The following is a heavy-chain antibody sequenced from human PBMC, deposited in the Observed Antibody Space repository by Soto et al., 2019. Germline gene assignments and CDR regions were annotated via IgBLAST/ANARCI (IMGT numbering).Heavy chain of an antibody. CDR1: GFTFSTYG. Sequence: QVQLVESGGGEVQPGRSLTISCAASGFTFSTYGMHWVRQTPGKGLEWVAVISYDGTNKFYSDSVKGRFTIRRDNFKNTLTLQMNSLRADDTAVYSCAKDLQSYGDYDYYCYGMDVWGLGTRVTVSS. CDR3: AKDLQSYGDYDYYCYGMDV. J-gene: IGHJ6*02. CDR2: ISYDGTNK. D-gene: IGHD4-17*01. V-gene: IGHV3-30*18.